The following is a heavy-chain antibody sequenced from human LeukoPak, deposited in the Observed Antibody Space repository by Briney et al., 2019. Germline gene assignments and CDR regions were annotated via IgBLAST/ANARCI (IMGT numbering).Heavy chain of an antibody. CDR1: GFTFDDYA. Sequence: GGSLRLSCAASGFTFDDYAMHWVRQAPGKGLEWVSGISWNSGSIGYADSVKGRFTISRDNAKNSLYLQMNSLRAEDTALYYCVKGPAAAGREDYFDYWGQGTLVTVSS. CDR2: ISWNSGSI. CDR3: VKGPAAAGREDYFDY. D-gene: IGHD6-13*01. V-gene: IGHV3-9*01. J-gene: IGHJ4*02.